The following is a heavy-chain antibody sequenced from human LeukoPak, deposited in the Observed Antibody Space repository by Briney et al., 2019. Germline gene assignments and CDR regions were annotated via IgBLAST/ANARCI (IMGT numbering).Heavy chain of an antibody. Sequence: SETLSLTCAVYGGSFSGYSWSWIRQFPGKGLEWIGEIIHSGGSNYNPSLKSRVTISVDTSKNQFSLKLTSVTAADTAVYSCARSDKYYYGSGSYYIFDYWGQGTLVTVSS. CDR3: ARSDKYYYGSGSYYIFDY. CDR2: IIHSGGS. V-gene: IGHV4-34*12. J-gene: IGHJ4*02. D-gene: IGHD3-10*01. CDR1: GGSFSGYS.